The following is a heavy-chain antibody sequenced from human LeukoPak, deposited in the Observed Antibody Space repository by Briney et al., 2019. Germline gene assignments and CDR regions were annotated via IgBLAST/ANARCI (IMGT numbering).Heavy chain of an antibody. CDR2: ISYDGSNK. J-gene: IGHJ3*02. V-gene: IGHV3-30*04. CDR1: GFTFSSYA. Sequence: GGSLRLSCAASGFTFSSYAMHWVRQAPGKGLEWVAVISYDGSNKYYADSVKGRFTISRDNSKNTLYLQMNSLRAEDTAVYYCARDLVARGLSGSYEGDAFDIWGHGTMVTVSS. D-gene: IGHD1-26*01. CDR3: ARDLVARGLSGSYEGDAFDI.